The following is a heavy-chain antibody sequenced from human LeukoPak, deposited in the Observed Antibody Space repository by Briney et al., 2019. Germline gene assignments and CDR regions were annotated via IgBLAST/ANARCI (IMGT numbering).Heavy chain of an antibody. J-gene: IGHJ4*02. D-gene: IGHD1-1*01. Sequence: GGSLRLSCAASGFTFSSYGMHWVRQAPGKGLEWVAVISYDGSNKYYADSVKGRFTISRDNSKNTLYLQMDSLRAEDTAVYYCARASRPRTADFDYWGQGTLVTVSS. CDR3: ARASRPRTADFDY. CDR1: GFTFSSYG. CDR2: ISYDGSNK. V-gene: IGHV3-30*03.